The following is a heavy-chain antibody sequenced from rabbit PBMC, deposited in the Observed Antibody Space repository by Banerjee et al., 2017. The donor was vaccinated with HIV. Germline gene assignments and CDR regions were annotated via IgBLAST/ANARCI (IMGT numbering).Heavy chain of an antibody. CDR1: GFPSSSYSN. V-gene: IGHV1S43*01. CDR2: IGAGNIDST. Sequence: QEQLLESGGGLAKLGASLTPTCTAPGFPSSSYSNMSWAPQAPGKGLEWIACIGAGNIDSTWYASWVNGRFTISRSTSLNTVDLQMTSLTAADTATYFCARSDYSSGWGIKLWGPGTLVTVS. CDR3: ARSDYSSGWGIKL. J-gene: IGHJ4*01. D-gene: IGHD4-1*01.